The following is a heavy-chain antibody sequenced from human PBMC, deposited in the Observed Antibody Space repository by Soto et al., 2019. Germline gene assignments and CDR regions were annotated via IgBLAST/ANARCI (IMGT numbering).Heavy chain of an antibody. J-gene: IGHJ4*02. D-gene: IGHD4-17*01. CDR2: ISGSGGST. V-gene: IGHV3-23*01. Sequence: EVQLLESGGGLVQPGGSLRLSCAASGFTFSSYAMSWVRQAPGKGLEWVSAISGSGGSTYYAVSVKGRFTISRDNSKNTLYLQMNSLRAEDTGVYYCAKIVLLTVTTRNFDYWGQGTLVTVSS. CDR3: AKIVLLTVTTRNFDY. CDR1: GFTFSSYA.